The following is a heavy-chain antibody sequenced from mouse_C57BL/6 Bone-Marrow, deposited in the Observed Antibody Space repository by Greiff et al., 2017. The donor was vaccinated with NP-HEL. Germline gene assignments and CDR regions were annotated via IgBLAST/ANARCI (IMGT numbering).Heavy chain of an antibody. CDR2: IYPRSGNT. D-gene: IGHD2-2*01. Sequence: QVQLQQSGAELARPGASVKLSCKASGYTFTSYGISWVKQRTGQGLEWIGEIYPRSGNTYYNETFKGKATLTADKSSSTAYMELRSLTSEDSAVYFCARYGGYDENFDVWGTGTTVTVSS. CDR3: ARYGGYDENFDV. J-gene: IGHJ1*03. V-gene: IGHV1-81*01. CDR1: GYTFTSYG.